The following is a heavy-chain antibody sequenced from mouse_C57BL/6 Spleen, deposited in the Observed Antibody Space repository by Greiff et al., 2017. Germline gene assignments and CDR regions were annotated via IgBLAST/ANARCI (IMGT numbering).Heavy chain of an antibody. D-gene: IGHD1-1*01. CDR2: IYPGNSDT. V-gene: IGHV1-5*01. J-gene: IGHJ1*03. Sequence: VQLQQSGTVLARPGASVKMSCKTSGYTFTSYWMHWVKQRPGQGLEWIGAIYPGNSDTSYNQKFKGKAKLTAVTSASTAYMELSRLTTEDSAVXFCTRAYGSSYRSYWYFDVWGTGTTVTVSS. CDR1: GYTFTSYW. CDR3: TRAYGSSYRSYWYFDV.